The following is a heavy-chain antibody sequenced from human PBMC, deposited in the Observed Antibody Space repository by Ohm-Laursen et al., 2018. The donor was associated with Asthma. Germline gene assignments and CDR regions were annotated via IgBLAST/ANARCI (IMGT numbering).Heavy chain of an antibody. CDR2: IYYSGST. CDR3: ARAGSSGYCFDY. J-gene: IGHJ4*02. CDR1: GGSISSYY. Sequence: TLSLTCTVSGGSISSYYWSWIRQPPGKGLEWIGYIYYSGSTNYNPSLKSRVTISVDTSKNQFSLKLSSVTAADTAVYYCARAGSSGYCFDYWGQGTLVTVSS. V-gene: IGHV4-59*01. D-gene: IGHD3-22*01.